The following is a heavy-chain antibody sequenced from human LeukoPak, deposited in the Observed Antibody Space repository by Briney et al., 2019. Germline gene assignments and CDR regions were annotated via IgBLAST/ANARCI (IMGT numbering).Heavy chain of an antibody. Sequence: ASVKVSCKASGGTFSSYAISWVRQAPGQGLEWMGGIIPIFGTANYAQKFQGRVTITADESTSTAYMELSSLRSEDTAVYYCARGPDYYGSGSYSDYRGQGTLVTVSS. J-gene: IGHJ4*02. CDR3: ARGPDYYGSGSYSDY. D-gene: IGHD3-10*01. CDR1: GGTFSSYA. V-gene: IGHV1-69*13. CDR2: IIPIFGTA.